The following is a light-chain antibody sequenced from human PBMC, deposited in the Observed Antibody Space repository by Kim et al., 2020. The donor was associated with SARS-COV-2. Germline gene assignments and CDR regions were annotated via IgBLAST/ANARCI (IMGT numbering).Light chain of an antibody. CDR3: QQYNNWPLT. J-gene: IGKJ4*01. Sequence: SPGERATHSCRISQSVNSDLAWYQQKRGQAPRLLIYGASTRAIGTPARLSASGSGTEFTLTISSLQSEDFAVYYCQQYNNWPLTFGGGTKVDIK. CDR1: QSVNSD. V-gene: IGKV3-15*01. CDR2: GAS.